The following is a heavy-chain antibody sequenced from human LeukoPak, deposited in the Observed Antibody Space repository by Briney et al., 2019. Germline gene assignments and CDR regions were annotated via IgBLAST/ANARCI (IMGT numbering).Heavy chain of an antibody. CDR1: GFTFDDYG. CDR3: LLYGDYPIWFDY. Sequence: GGSLRLSCAASGFTFDDYGMSWVRQAPGKGLEWVSGINWNGGRTGYADSVKGRFTISRDNAKNSLYLEMNSLRAEDTAVYYCLLYGDYPIWFDYWGQGTLVTVSS. CDR2: INWNGGRT. V-gene: IGHV3-20*04. J-gene: IGHJ4*02. D-gene: IGHD4-17*01.